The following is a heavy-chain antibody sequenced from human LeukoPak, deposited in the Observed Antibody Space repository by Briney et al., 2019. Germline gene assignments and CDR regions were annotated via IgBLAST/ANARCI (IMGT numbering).Heavy chain of an antibody. CDR1: GGSISSGSYY. V-gene: IGHV4-61*01. D-gene: IGHD2-2*01. CDR2: IYYSGST. J-gene: IGHJ5*02. CDR3: ARVVVVVPVGGWFDP. Sequence: SETLSLTCTVSGGSISSGSYYWSWIRQPPGKGLEWIGYIYYSGSTNYNPSLKSRVTISVDTSKNQFSLKLSSVTAADTAVYYCARVVVVVPVGGWFDPWGQGTLVTVSS.